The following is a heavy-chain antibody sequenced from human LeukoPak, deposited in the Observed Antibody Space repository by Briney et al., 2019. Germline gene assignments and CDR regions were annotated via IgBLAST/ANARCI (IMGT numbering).Heavy chain of an antibody. J-gene: IGHJ1*01. Sequence: GGSLRLSCAASGFTVSDNYMSWVRQAPGKGLEWVSVFYSGGSTRYADSVKGRFTISRDNSKNTLYLQLNSLRAEDTAVYFCASSSWSSEYFHYSGQGTLVTVSS. CDR2: FYSGGST. V-gene: IGHV3-66*01. CDR3: ASSSWSSEYFHY. CDR1: GFTVSDNY. D-gene: IGHD6-13*01.